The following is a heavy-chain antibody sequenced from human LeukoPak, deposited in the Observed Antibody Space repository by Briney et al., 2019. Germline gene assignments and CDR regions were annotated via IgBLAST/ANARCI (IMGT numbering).Heavy chain of an antibody. Sequence: GGSLRLSCAASGFTFSSYAMHWVRQAPGKGLEWVAVIWYDGSNKYYADSVKGRFTISRDNSKNTLYLQMNSLRAEDTAVYYCARSRLRAYFDYWGQGTLVTVSS. J-gene: IGHJ4*02. CDR1: GFTFSSYA. V-gene: IGHV3-33*08. D-gene: IGHD4-17*01. CDR3: ARSRLRAYFDY. CDR2: IWYDGSNK.